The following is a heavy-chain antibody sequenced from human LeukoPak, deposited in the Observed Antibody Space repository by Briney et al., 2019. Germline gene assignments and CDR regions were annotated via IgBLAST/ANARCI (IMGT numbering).Heavy chain of an antibody. D-gene: IGHD3-22*01. V-gene: IGHV1-58*01. Sequence: SVKVSCKASGFTFTSSAVQWVRQARGQRLEWIGWIVVGSGNTNYAQKFQERVTITRDMSTGTAYMELSSLRSEDTAVYYCAAVPAATYYYDSSGPGGFDYWGQGTLVTVSS. CDR2: IVVGSGNT. CDR3: AAVPAATYYYDSSGPGGFDY. J-gene: IGHJ4*02. CDR1: GFTFTSSA.